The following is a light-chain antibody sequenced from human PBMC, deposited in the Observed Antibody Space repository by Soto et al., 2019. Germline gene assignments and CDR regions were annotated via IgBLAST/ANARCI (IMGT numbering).Light chain of an antibody. V-gene: IGKV3-20*01. CDR2: GAS. CDR3: QQFGSSPVT. J-gene: IGKJ2*01. Sequence: EIVLTQSPGTLSLSPGETATLSCRASQSVDSSNLAWYQQKPGQAPSLLIFGASTRATGIPDRFTGSGSGADFTLTISGRESEDFAVYYCQQFGSSPVTFGQGTKLEIK. CDR1: QSVDSSN.